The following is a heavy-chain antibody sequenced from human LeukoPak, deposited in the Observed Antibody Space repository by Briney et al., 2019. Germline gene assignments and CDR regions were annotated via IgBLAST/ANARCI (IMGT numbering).Heavy chain of an antibody. Sequence: PGGSLRLSCAASGFTFSSYGMHLVRQAPGKGLEWVAFIRYDGSNKYYADSVKGRFTISRDNSKNTLYLQMNSLRVEDTAVYYCAKGHDYGDRTLDYWGQGTLVTVSS. CDR3: AKGHDYGDRTLDY. V-gene: IGHV3-30*02. CDR2: IRYDGSNK. J-gene: IGHJ4*02. D-gene: IGHD4-17*01. CDR1: GFTFSSYG.